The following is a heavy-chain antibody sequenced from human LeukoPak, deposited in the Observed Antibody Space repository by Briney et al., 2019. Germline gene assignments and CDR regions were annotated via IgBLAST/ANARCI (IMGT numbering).Heavy chain of an antibody. CDR1: GGSLSNYY. CDR3: ARHTTDIVVVVAPRELDY. J-gene: IGHJ4*02. D-gene: IGHD2-15*01. Sequence: SETLSLTCTVSGGSLSNYYWSWIRQHPGTGLEGIGYIYYSGSTNYNPSLKSRVTISVDTSKNQFSLKLSSVTAADTAVYYCARHTTDIVVVVAPRELDYWGQGTLVTVSS. V-gene: IGHV4-59*08. CDR2: IYYSGST.